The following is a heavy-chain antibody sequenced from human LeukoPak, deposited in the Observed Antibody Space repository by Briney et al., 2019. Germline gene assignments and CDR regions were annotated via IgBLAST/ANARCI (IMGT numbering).Heavy chain of an antibody. V-gene: IGHV3-74*01. Sequence: GGCLRLSFPAPGFTFINYWIASVRQAPGRGLGWVSRVSRDGSSKNYADSVRGRFTISRDNAKNKLYLQMNSLRAEHTSVYNGSCSASHRRAAGGDYWGQGTLVTVSS. CDR2: VSRDGSSK. CDR1: GFTFINYW. J-gene: IGHJ4*02. D-gene: IGHD6-13*01. CDR3: SCSASHRRAAGGDY.